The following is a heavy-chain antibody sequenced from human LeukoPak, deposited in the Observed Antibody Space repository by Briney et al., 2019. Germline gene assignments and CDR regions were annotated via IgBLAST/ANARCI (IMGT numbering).Heavy chain of an antibody. D-gene: IGHD3-22*01. V-gene: IGHV4-39*01. CDR2: IYYSGST. CDR3: ARNTTHYYDTARRRGGAFDY. J-gene: IGHJ4*02. CDR1: GGSISSSSYY. Sequence: PPETLSLTCTVSGGSISSSSYYWGWIRQPRGKGLEWVGSIYYSGSTYYNPSLKSRVTISVDTSKNQFSLKLSSVTAADTAVYYCARNTTHYYDTARRRGGAFDYWGQGTLVTVSS.